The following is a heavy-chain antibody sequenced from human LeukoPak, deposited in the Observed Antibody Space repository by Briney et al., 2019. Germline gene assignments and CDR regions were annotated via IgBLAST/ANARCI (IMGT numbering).Heavy chain of an antibody. CDR1: GYTLTELS. CDR3: ARPYYYGSDSDAFDI. D-gene: IGHD3-10*01. Sequence: ASVKVSCKVSGYTLTELSMHWVRQAPGKGLEWMGGFDPEDGETIYAQKFQGRVTITADKSTSTAYMELSSLRSEDTAVYYCARPYYYGSDSDAFDIWGQGTMVTVSS. J-gene: IGHJ3*02. V-gene: IGHV1-24*01. CDR2: FDPEDGET.